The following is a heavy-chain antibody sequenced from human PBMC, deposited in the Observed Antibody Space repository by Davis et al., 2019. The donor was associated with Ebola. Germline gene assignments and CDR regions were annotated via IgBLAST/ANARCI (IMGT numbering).Heavy chain of an antibody. CDR2: INPNSGGT. CDR3: ARGLGSSSELGYYYYYGMDV. J-gene: IGHJ6*02. Sequence: ASVKVSCKASGYTFTGYYMHWVRQAPGQGLEWMGWINPNSGGTNYAQKFQGRVTMTTDTSTSTAYMELRSLRSDDTAVYYCARGLGSSSELGYYYYYGMDVWGQGTTVTVSS. V-gene: IGHV1-2*02. CDR1: GYTFTGYY. D-gene: IGHD6-13*01.